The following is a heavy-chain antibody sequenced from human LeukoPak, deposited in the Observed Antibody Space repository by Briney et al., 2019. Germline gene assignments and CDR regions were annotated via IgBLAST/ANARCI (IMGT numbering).Heavy chain of an antibody. D-gene: IGHD2-2*01. J-gene: IGHJ5*02. V-gene: IGHV3-23*01. Sequence: QPGGSLRLSCAASGFTFSSYAMSWVRQAPGKGLEWVSAISGSGGSTYYADSVKGRFTISRDNPKNTLYLQMNSLRAEDTAVYYCAKDIVVVPAAMEEYNWFDPWGQGTLVTVSS. CDR3: AKDIVVVPAAMEEYNWFDP. CDR1: GFTFSSYA. CDR2: ISGSGGST.